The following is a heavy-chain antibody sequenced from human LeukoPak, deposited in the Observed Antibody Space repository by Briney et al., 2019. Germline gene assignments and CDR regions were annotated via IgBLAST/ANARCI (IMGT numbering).Heavy chain of an antibody. D-gene: IGHD3-10*01. V-gene: IGHV3-74*01. CDR1: GFTSSSYW. J-gene: IGHJ5*02. Sequence: GGSLRLSCAASGFTSSSYWMHWVRQVPGKGLVWVSRISGDGTARNYADSVKGRFTVSRDDAKNTVDLQMNSLRGEDTAVYYCVRGRGSYGWFDPWGQGTLVTVSS. CDR2: ISGDGTAR. CDR3: VRGRGSYGWFDP.